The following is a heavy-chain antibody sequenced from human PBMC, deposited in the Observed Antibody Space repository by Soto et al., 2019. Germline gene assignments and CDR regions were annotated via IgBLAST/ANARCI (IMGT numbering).Heavy chain of an antibody. Sequence: DVQVLESGGDLVQPGGSLRLSCAASGFTFNSYAMSWVRQAPGKGLEWVSSVSAGGDMTYYSDSVKGRFTISIDNSNHALFLQMNSLRIEDTALYYCARGDRGGSGSPASYYYSGLDVWGQGATVTVS. CDR3: ARGDRGGSGSPASYYYSGLDV. CDR2: VSAGGDMT. CDR1: GFTFNSYA. V-gene: IGHV3-23*01. J-gene: IGHJ6*02. D-gene: IGHD3-10*01.